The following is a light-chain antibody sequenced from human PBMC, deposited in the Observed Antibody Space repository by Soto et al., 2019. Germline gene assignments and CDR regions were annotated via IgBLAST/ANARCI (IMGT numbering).Light chain of an antibody. V-gene: IGLV3-9*01. CDR3: QVWDSGTGV. Sequence: SYELTQPPSVSVALGQTATITCGGDYIGAKSVHWYQQKPGQAPVLVIFRDVNRPSGIPERFSGSESGNTATLTITRAQVEEEAQYFCQVWDSGTGVFGPGTKVTVL. J-gene: IGLJ1*01. CDR2: RDV. CDR1: YIGAKS.